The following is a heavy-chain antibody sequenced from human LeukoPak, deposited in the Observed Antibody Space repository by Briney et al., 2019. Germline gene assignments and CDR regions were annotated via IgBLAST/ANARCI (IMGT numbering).Heavy chain of an antibody. CDR1: GYTFTSYG. CDR2: ISAY. V-gene: IGHV1-18*01. Sequence: ASVKVSCKASGYTFTSYGISWVRQAPGQGLEWMGWISAYAQKFQGRVTMTTDTSTSTAYMELRSLRSDDTAVYYCARRFNCYDSSGYYEGFCFDYWGQGTLVTVSS. D-gene: IGHD3-22*01. CDR3: ARRFNCYDSSGYYEGFCFDY. J-gene: IGHJ4*02.